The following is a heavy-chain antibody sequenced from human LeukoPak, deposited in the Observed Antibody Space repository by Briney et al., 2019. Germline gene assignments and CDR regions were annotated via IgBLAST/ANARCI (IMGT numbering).Heavy chain of an antibody. D-gene: IGHD3-10*01. Sequence: GGSLRLSCAASGFTVSSNYMSWVRQAPGKGLEWVSVIYSGGSTYYADSVKGRFTISRDNSKNTLYLQMNSLRAEDTAVYYCARGLMVRGVLFDYLGQGTLVTVSS. CDR3: ARGLMVRGVLFDY. J-gene: IGHJ4*02. CDR2: IYSGGST. CDR1: GFTVSSNY. V-gene: IGHV3-53*01.